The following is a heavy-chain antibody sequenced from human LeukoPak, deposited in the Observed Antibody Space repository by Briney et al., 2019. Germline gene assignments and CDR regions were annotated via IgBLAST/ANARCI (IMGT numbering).Heavy chain of an antibody. V-gene: IGHV1-18*01. D-gene: IGHD6-19*01. J-gene: IGHJ6*03. CDR1: GYTFTSYG. Sequence: EASVKVSCKASGYTFTSYGISWVRQAPGQGLEWMGWISAYNGNTNYAQKLQGRVTMTTDTSTSTAYMELRSLRSDDTAVYYCAKIAVAGTNYYYYMDVWGKGTTVTVSS. CDR3: AKIAVAGTNYYYYMDV. CDR2: ISAYNGNT.